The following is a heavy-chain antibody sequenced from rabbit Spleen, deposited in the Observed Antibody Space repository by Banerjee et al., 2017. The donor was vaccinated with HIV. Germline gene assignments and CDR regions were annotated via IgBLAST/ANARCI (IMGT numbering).Heavy chain of an antibody. CDR1: GFDFSRYY. J-gene: IGHJ4*01. CDR3: ARDGAGSNYFNL. Sequence: QLKESGGGLVQPGGSLKLSCKASGFDFSRYYMSWVRQAPGKGLEWIGYIDPVFGYTYYASWVNGRFTISSHNAQNTLYLQLNSLTAADTVTYFCARDGAGSNYFNLWGQGTLVTVS. V-gene: IGHV1S7*01. CDR2: IDPVFGYT. D-gene: IGHD8-1*01.